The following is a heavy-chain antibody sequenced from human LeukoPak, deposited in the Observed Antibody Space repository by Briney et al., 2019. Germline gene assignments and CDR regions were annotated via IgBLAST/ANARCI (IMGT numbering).Heavy chain of an antibody. CDR3: AREDSSSWGPFDY. D-gene: IGHD6-6*01. J-gene: IGHJ4*02. CDR1: GGSISSYY. V-gene: IGHV4-4*07. Sequence: SETLSLTCTVSGGSISSYYWSWIRQPAGKGLEWIGRIYTSGSTDYNPSLKSRITMSIDTSKNHFSLKLSSVTAADTGVYFCAREDSSSWGPFDYWGQGPLVTVSS. CDR2: IYTSGST.